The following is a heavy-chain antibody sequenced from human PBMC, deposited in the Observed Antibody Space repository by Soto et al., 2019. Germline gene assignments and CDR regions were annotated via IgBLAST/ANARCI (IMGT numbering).Heavy chain of an antibody. CDR3: AAATTWNFHFHY. V-gene: IGHV3-33*01. D-gene: IGHD1-7*01. CDR1: GFTISTHG. Sequence: QVQLVESGGGVVQPGTSLRLSRAASGFTISTHGMHWVRQAPGKGLEWVANIWYDGSNKFYADSVKGRFTISKDNSKNTLYVQMNSLRAEDTAVYYCAAATTWNFHFHYWGQGTQVTVSS. J-gene: IGHJ4*02. CDR2: IWYDGSNK.